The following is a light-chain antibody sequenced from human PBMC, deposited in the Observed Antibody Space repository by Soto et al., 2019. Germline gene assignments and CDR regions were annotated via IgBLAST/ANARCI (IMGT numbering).Light chain of an antibody. V-gene: IGKV1-9*01. CDR2: AAS. CDR3: QQVNSYQLH. Sequence: IPLTQSPFSLSASVGDTVTITCRASPGISRSLAWYQQNPGRAPKLLIYAASTLYTGVTSRFSGSGYGTEFTLTISSLQPEDFETYYCQQVNSYQLHFGGGKKVDIX. J-gene: IGKJ4*01. CDR1: PGISRS.